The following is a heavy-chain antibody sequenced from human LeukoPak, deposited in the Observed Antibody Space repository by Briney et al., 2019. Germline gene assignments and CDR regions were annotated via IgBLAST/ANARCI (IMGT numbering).Heavy chain of an antibody. D-gene: IGHD1-14*01. CDR3: ARGTDWGPSFFDY. CDR2: IFPGDSDT. V-gene: IGHV5-51*01. CDR1: GYSVTNYW. J-gene: IGHJ4*02. Sequence: GEALQISCKGSGYSVTNYWIGWVRQMPGKGLEWMRIIFPGDSDTRYSPSFQGQVTISDDKSISTASLQWSSLKTSDSAIYYCARGTDWGPSFFDYWGQGTLVTVSS.